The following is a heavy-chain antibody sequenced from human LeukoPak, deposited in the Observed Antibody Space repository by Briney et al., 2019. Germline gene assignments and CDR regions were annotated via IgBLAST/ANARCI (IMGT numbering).Heavy chain of an antibody. CDR3: ARAPAHIAAGLYYYYYYGMDV. Sequence: GASVKVSFKASGGTFSSYAISWVRQAPGQGLEWMGGIIPIFGTANYAQKFQGRVTITADESTSTAYMELSSLRSEDTAVYYCARAPAHIAAGLYYYYYYGMDVWGQGTTVTVSS. V-gene: IGHV1-69*13. D-gene: IGHD6-6*01. J-gene: IGHJ6*02. CDR2: IIPIFGTA. CDR1: GGTFSSYA.